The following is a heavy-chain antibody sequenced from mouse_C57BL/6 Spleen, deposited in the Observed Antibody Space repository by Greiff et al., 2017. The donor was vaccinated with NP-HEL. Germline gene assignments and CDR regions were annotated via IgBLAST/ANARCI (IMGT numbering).Heavy chain of an antibody. CDR3: ARVGPYYAMDY. Sequence: QVQLQQSGAELARPGASVKLSCKASGYTFTSYGISWVKQRPGQGLEWIGEIYPRSGNTYYNEKFKGKATLTADKSSSTAYMELRSLTSEDSAVYFCARVGPYYAMDYWGQGTSVTVSS. J-gene: IGHJ4*01. D-gene: IGHD3-3*01. CDR1: GYTFTSYG. V-gene: IGHV1-81*01. CDR2: IYPRSGNT.